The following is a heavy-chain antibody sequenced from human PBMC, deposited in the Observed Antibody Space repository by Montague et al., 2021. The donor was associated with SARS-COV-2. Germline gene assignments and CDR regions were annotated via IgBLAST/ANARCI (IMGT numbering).Heavy chain of an antibody. V-gene: IGHV6-1*01. CDR1: GDSVSSNSAA. CDR2: TYYRSKWYN. J-gene: IGHJ6*02. CDR3: AREQQWLEAVYYYYGMDV. Sequence: CAISGDSVSSNSAAWNWIRQSPSRGREWLGRTYYRSKWYNDYALSVKSRITINPDTSKNQFSLQLNSVTPEDTAVYYCAREQQWLEAVYYYYGMDVWGQGTTVTVSS. D-gene: IGHD6-19*01.